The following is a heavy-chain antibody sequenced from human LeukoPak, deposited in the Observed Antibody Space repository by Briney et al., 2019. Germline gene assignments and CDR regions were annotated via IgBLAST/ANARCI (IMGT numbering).Heavy chain of an antibody. Sequence: PGGSLRLSCAASGFTFSSYGMHWVRQAPGKGLEWVAVISYDGSNKYYADSVKGRFTISRDNSKNTLYLQMNSLRAEDTAVYYCASRPERGRNKPRYSSSCRDWGQGTLVTVSS. CDR2: ISYDGSNK. CDR3: ASRPERGRNKPRYSSSCRD. J-gene: IGHJ4*02. V-gene: IGHV3-30*03. D-gene: IGHD6-13*01. CDR1: GFTFSSYG.